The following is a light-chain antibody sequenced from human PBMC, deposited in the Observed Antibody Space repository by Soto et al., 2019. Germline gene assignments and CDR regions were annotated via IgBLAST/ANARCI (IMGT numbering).Light chain of an antibody. V-gene: IGLV2-14*01. CDR2: GVT. CDR3: SSFTTTYFYV. CDR1: GGDIGAYNY. Sequence: QSVLTQPASVSGSLGQSITLSCTGSGGDIGAYNYVSWYQQHPGKAPKLIIYGVTHRPSGVSSRFSASKSAYTASLTISALQAEDEADYYCSSFTTTYFYVFGPGTKGTVL. J-gene: IGLJ1*01.